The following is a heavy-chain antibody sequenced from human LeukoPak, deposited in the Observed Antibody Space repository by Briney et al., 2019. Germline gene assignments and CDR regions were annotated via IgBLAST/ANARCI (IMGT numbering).Heavy chain of an antibody. D-gene: IGHD1-26*01. Sequence: SETLSLTCTVSGYSTSSGYSWGWIRQPPGKGLGWSGSIYDSGSTYYNPSLKSRVTISVDTSKNQFSLWLSSVTAADTAMYYCARDGRGSYPRWFDPWGQGTLVTVSS. CDR2: IYDSGST. V-gene: IGHV4-38-2*02. CDR1: GYSTSSGYS. J-gene: IGHJ5*02. CDR3: ARDGRGSYPRWFDP.